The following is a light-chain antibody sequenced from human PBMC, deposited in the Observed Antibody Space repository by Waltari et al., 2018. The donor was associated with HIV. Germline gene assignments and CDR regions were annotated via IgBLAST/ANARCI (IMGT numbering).Light chain of an antibody. CDR2: QVR. CDR3: QAWDSSTVV. J-gene: IGLJ2*01. CDR1: KLGDKY. V-gene: IGLV3-1*01. Sequence: SHEVTQPPPVSVSPGQTARITCSGDKLGDKYACWYQQRTGQSLVLVIYQVRKRPSAIPERFSGSNSGNTATLTISGTQAMDEADYYCQAWDSSTVVFGGGTKLTVL.